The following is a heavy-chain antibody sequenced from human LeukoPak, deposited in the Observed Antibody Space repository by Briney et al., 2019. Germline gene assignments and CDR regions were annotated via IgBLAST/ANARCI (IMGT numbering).Heavy chain of an antibody. V-gene: IGHV4-34*01. CDR1: GGSFSGYD. D-gene: IGHD5-12*01. CDR2: INHSGST. J-gene: IGHJ4*02. CDR3: AGVVEMRRASGYNY. Sequence: SGTLSLTCAVYGGSFSGYDRSWIRRPPGKGLEWVGEINHSGSTNYNPSLKSRVTTLVNTSKNNFSLLLSSVIAADTAVYYCAGVVEMRRASGYNYWGQGTLVTVSS.